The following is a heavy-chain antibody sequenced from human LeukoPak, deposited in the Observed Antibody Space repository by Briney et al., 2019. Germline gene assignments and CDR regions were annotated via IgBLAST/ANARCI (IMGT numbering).Heavy chain of an antibody. V-gene: IGHV3-23*01. CDR2: ISGSGGST. CDR3: AISEKSYYYGMDV. Sequence: GGSLRLSCSASGVTFSSYAMSWVRQAPGKGLEWVSAISGSGGSTYYAYSVKGRFTISRDNSKNTLYLQMNSLRAEDTAVYYCAISEKSYYYGMDVCGQGTTVTV. J-gene: IGHJ6*02. CDR1: GVTFSSYA. D-gene: IGHD2/OR15-2a*01.